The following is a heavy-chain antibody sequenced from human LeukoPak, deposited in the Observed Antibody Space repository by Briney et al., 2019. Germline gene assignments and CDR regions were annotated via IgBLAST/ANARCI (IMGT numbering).Heavy chain of an antibody. CDR2: ISGSGGST. CDR3: AREPAYYYGSGSYSGWFDP. V-gene: IGHV3-23*01. D-gene: IGHD3-10*01. CDR1: GFTFSSYA. Sequence: PGGSLRLSCAASGFTFSSYAMSWVRQAPGKGLEWVSAISGSGGSTYYADSVKGRFTISRDNAKNSLYLQMNSLKAEDTAVYYCAREPAYYYGSGSYSGWFDPWGQGTLVTVSS. J-gene: IGHJ5*02.